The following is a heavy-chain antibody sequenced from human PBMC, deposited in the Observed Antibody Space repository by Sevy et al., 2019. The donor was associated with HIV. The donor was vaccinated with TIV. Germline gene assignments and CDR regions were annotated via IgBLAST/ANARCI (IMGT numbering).Heavy chain of an antibody. D-gene: IGHD2-21*02. V-gene: IGHV3-23*01. Sequence: GRSLRLSCAASGFTLTSYTMNWVRQAPGKGLEWVASIIATGGNTNYADSVKGRFTISRDVSKGTPYLQINSLTDEDTAIFYGAKTLQKLPFHPHYFDYWGQGTLVTVSS. CDR3: AKTLQKLPFHPHYFDY. CDR1: GFTLTSYT. CDR2: IIATGGNT. J-gene: IGHJ4*02.